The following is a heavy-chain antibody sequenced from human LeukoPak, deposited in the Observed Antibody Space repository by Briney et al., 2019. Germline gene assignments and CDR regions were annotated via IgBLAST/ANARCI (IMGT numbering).Heavy chain of an antibody. CDR3: AQSGRSTFWY. V-gene: IGHV3-7*01. D-gene: IGHD2/OR15-2a*01. CDR1: GFTFRNYW. Sequence: GESLRLSCAASGFTFRNYWMGWVRQAPGKGLEWVANTKPDGSAEYYADSVRGRFTISRDNVKNSLHLQMNSLRVEDTAVYYCAQSGRSTFWYWGQGALVSVSS. J-gene: IGHJ4*02. CDR2: TKPDGSAE.